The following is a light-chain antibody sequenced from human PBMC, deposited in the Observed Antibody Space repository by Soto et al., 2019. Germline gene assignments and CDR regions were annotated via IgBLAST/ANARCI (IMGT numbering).Light chain of an antibody. V-gene: IGKV3-20*01. CDR1: QSVGSNK. Sequence: EIVLTQSPGTLSLSPGERATLSCRASQSVGSNKLAWYQQKRGQAPRFLMYDASTRPTGIPDRFSGSGSGTDFTLTISRLEPEDFAVYYCQQYGSTPLTFGGGTRWIS. CDR3: QQYGSTPLT. J-gene: IGKJ4*01. CDR2: DAS.